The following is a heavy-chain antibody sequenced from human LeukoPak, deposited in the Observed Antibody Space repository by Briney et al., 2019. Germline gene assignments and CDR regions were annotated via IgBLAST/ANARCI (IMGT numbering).Heavy chain of an antibody. V-gene: IGHV4-59*12. Sequence: SETLSLTCTVSGGSISSYYWSWIRQPPGKGLEWIGYIYYSGSTNYNPSLKSRVTISVDTSKNQFSLKLSSVTATDPAVYECAREGWSSVAGGGQFDYWGQGTLVTVSS. CDR2: IYYSGST. CDR1: GGSISSYY. D-gene: IGHD2-2*01. CDR3: AREGWSSVAGGGQFDY. J-gene: IGHJ4*02.